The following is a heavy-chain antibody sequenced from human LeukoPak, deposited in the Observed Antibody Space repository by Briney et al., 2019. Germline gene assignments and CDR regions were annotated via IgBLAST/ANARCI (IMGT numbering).Heavy chain of an antibody. CDR3: AGEESGGYYYYYYGMDV. Sequence: ASVTVTCKASGYTFTSYDIYWVRQAHGQGLERVGWMNINSGNTGYAHKFQGRVTMTRNTSISTAYMELSSLRSEDTAVYYCAGEESGGYYYYYYGMDVWGQGTTVTVSS. J-gene: IGHJ6*02. CDR1: GYTFTSYD. V-gene: IGHV1-8*01. D-gene: IGHD1-26*01. CDR2: MNINSGNT.